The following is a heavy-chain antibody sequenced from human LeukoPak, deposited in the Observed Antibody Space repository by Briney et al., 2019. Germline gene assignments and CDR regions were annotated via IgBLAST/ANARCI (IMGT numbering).Heavy chain of an antibody. D-gene: IGHD4-17*01. CDR2: IKQDGSEK. V-gene: IGHV3-7*03. J-gene: IGHJ3*02. Sequence: GGSLRLSCAASGFTFSSYWMSWVRQAPGKGLEWVANIKQDGSEKYYVDSVKGRFTISRDNSKNTVYLHLRAEDTAVYYCARETTVTFPDAFDIWGQGTVITVSS. CDR1: GFTFSSYW. CDR3: ARETTVTFPDAFDI.